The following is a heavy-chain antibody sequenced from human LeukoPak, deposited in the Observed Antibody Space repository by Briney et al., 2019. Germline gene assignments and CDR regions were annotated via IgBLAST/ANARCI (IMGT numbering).Heavy chain of an antibody. CDR3: AKAFTDYYGSVHLDY. D-gene: IGHD3-10*01. CDR1: GFTFSSYG. V-gene: IGHV3-30*02. J-gene: IGHJ4*02. Sequence: GGSLRLSCAASGFTFSSYGMHWVRQAPGKGLEWVAFIRYDGTNKYYADSVKGRFTISRDNSKNTLYLQMNSLRAEDTAVYYCAKAFTDYYGSVHLDYWGQGTLVTVSS. CDR2: IRYDGTNK.